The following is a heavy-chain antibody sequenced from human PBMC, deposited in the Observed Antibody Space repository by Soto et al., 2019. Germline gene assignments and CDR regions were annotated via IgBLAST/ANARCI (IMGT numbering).Heavy chain of an antibody. V-gene: IGHV3-74*01. CDR3: ARDQGYCSGGSCYVAGY. CDR1: GFTFSSYW. Sequence: EVQLVESGGGLVQPGGSLRLSCAASGFTFSSYWMHWVRQAPGKGLVWVSRINSDGSSTNYADSVKGRFTISRDNAKNTLYLQVNSLRAEDTAVYYCARDQGYCSGGSCYVAGYWGQGTLVTVSS. CDR2: INSDGSST. D-gene: IGHD2-15*01. J-gene: IGHJ4*02.